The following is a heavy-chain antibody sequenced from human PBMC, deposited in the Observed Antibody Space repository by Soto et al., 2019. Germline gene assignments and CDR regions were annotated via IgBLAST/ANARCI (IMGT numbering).Heavy chain of an antibody. J-gene: IGHJ3*02. D-gene: IGHD3-22*01. CDR1: GYTFTSYG. Sequence: GASVKVSCKTSGYTFTSYGITWVRQAPGQGLEWMGWINPNSGGTNYAQKFQGWVTMTRDTSISTAYMELSRLRSDDTAVYYCARLYDSSGYAFDIWGQGTMVTVSS. V-gene: IGHV1-2*04. CDR2: INPNSGGT. CDR3: ARLYDSSGYAFDI.